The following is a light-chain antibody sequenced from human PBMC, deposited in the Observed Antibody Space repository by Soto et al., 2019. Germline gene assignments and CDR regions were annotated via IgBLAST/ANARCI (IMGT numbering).Light chain of an antibody. V-gene: IGKV3-20*01. Sequence: EIVLTQSPGTLSLSPGERGTLSCRASQSVSSSYLAWYQQQPGQAPRLLIYGASSRATGIPDRFSGSGSGTDFTLTISRLEPEDFAVYYCQQYGSSPTWTFGQGTKVDI. J-gene: IGKJ1*01. CDR1: QSVSSSY. CDR3: QQYGSSPTWT. CDR2: GAS.